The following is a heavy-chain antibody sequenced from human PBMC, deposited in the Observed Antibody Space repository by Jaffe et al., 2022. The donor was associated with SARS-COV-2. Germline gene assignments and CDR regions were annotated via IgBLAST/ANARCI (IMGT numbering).Heavy chain of an antibody. Sequence: QVQLQESGPGLVKPSETLSLTCTVSGGSISSYYWSWIRQPPGKGLEWIGYIYYSGSTNYNPSLKSRVTISVDTSKNQFSLKLSSVTAADTAVYYCASLVRGVIIEPRFDYWGQGTLVTVSS. CDR1: GGSISSYY. V-gene: IGHV4-59*01. D-gene: IGHD3-10*01. J-gene: IGHJ4*02. CDR2: IYYSGST. CDR3: ASLVRGVIIEPRFDY.